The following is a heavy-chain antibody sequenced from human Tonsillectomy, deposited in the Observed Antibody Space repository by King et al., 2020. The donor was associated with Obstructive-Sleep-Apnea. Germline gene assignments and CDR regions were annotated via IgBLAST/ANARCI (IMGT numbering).Heavy chain of an antibody. CDR1: GGSISSYY. J-gene: IGHJ5*02. CDR2: IYYSGST. CDR3: ASGRGGGEDWFDP. D-gene: IGHD1-26*01. V-gene: IGHV4-59*01. Sequence: VQLQESGPGLVKPSETLSLTCTVSGGSISSYYWSWMRQPPGKGLEWIGYIYYSGSTNYNPSLKRRVTISVDTSKNQFSLRLSSVTAADTAVYYCASGRGGGEDWFDPWGQGTLVTVSS.